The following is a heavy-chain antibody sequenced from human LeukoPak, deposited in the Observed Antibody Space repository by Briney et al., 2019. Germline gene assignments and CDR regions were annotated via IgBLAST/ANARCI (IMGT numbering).Heavy chain of an antibody. J-gene: IGHJ5*02. CDR3: ARDIGYYYDSSEGWFDP. V-gene: IGHV1-2*02. CDR1: GYTFTGYY. D-gene: IGHD3-22*01. Sequence: ASVKVSCKASGYTFTGYYMHWVRQAPGQGLEWMGWINPNSGGTNYAQKFQGRVTMTRDTSISTAYMELSSLRSEDTAVYYCARDIGYYYDSSEGWFDPWGQGTLVTVSS. CDR2: INPNSGGT.